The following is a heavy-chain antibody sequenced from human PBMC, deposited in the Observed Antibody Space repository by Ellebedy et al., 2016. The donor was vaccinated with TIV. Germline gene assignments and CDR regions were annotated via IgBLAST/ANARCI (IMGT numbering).Heavy chain of an antibody. CDR2: IFIDGTT. V-gene: IGHV3-66*01. D-gene: IGHD3-10*01. CDR1: GFNFSSYW. J-gene: IGHJ3*02. CDR3: ARETFNDVDLKLWGVLDI. Sequence: GGSLRLSCAASGFNFSSYWMTWVRQAPGKGLEWVSVIFIDGTTYYADSVKGRFTISRDNSKNTLYIQMNSLRAEDTAVYYCARETFNDVDLKLWGVLDIWGQGTMVAVSS.